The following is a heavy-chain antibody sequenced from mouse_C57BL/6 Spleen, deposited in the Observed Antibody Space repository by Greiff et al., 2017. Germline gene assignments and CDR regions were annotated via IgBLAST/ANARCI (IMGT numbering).Heavy chain of an antibody. V-gene: IGHV1-49*01. J-gene: IGHJ4*01. CDR1: YFAFMASA. Sequence: LMESGAELVRPGSSVKLSCKDSYFAFMASAMHWVKQRPGHGLEWIGSFTMYSDATEYSENFKGKATLTANTSSSTAYMELSSLTSEDSAVYYCARGGQSHYYAMDYWGQGTSVTVSS. CDR2: FTMYSDAT. CDR3: ARGGQSHYYAMDY.